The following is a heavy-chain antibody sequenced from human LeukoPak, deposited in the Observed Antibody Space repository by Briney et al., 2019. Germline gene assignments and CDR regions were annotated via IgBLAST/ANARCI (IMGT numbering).Heavy chain of an antibody. V-gene: IGHV1-18*04. CDR2: ISAYNGNT. J-gene: IGHJ5*02. CDR1: GYTFTSYG. D-gene: IGHD3-10*01. CDR3: ARAPGVRGVTFRWFDP. Sequence: ASVKVSCKASGYTFTSYGISWVRQAPGQGLEWMGWISAYNGNTNYAQKLQGRVTMTTDTSTSTAYMELRSLRSDDTAVYYCARAPGVRGVTFRWFDPWGQGTLVTVSS.